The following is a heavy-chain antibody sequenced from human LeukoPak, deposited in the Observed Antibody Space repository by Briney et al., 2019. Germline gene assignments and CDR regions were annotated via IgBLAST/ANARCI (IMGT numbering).Heavy chain of an antibody. Sequence: SQTLSLTCTVSGGSISSGGYYWSWIRQPPGKGLEWIGYIYHSGCTYYNPSLKSRVTISVDRSKNQFSLKLSSVTAADTAVYYCASLRFLEWLLDYWGQGTLVTVSS. CDR1: GGSISSGGYY. CDR3: ASLRFLEWLLDY. CDR2: IYHSGCT. J-gene: IGHJ4*02. D-gene: IGHD3-3*01. V-gene: IGHV4-30-2*01.